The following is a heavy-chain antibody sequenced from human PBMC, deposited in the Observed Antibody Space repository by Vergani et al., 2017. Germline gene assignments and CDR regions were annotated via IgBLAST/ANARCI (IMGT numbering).Heavy chain of an antibody. CDR3: ARELGDYYDSSGYYEGFN. V-gene: IGHV4-39*07. CDR1: GGSISSSSYY. Sequence: QLQLQESGPGLVKPSETLSLTCTVSGGSISSSSYYWSWIRQPPGKGLEWIGEINHSGSTNYNPSLKSRVTISVDTSKNQFSLKLSSVTAADTAVYYCARELGDYYDSSGYYEGFNWGQGTLVTVAS. CDR2: INHSGST. J-gene: IGHJ4*02. D-gene: IGHD3-22*01.